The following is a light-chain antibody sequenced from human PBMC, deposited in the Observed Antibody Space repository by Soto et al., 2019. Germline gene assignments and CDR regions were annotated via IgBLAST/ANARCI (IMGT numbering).Light chain of an antibody. V-gene: IGKV3-15*01. CDR1: QSVSSN. Sequence: EIVMTQSPATLSVSPGERVTLSCRASQSVSSNLAWYQQKPGQAPRLLIYGASTRATGIPARFSGSGSGTDFTLTISSLQSEDFAVYYCQQYKNWYTFGQGTKLEIK. CDR3: QQYKNWYT. CDR2: GAS. J-gene: IGKJ2*01.